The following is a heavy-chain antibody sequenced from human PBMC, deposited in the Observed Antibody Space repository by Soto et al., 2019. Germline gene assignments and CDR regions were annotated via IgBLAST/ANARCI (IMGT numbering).Heavy chain of an antibody. CDR3: ARGGPPIDY. CDR2: INAGNGNT. J-gene: IGHJ4*02. CDR1: GYTFSTYA. V-gene: IGHV1-3*05. Sequence: QVQLVQSGAEEKKPGASVKVSCKASGYTFSTYAMHWVRQAPGQRIEWMGWINAGNGNTKYSQKFQGRVTITRDTSASTAYMDLSSLRSEDTAVYYCARGGPPIDYWGQGTLVTVSS. D-gene: IGHD3-10*01.